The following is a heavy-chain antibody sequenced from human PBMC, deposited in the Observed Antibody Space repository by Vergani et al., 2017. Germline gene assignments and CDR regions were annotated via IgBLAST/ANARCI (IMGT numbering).Heavy chain of an antibody. CDR1: GFTFSSYS. CDR3: ARGGAVSYYYYGMDV. J-gene: IGHJ6*02. Sequence: VQLVESGGGVVQPGRSLRLSCAASGFTFSSYSMNWVRQAPGKGLEWVSSISSSSSYIYYADSVKGRFTISRDNAKNSLYLQMNSLRAEDTAVYYCARGGAVSYYYYGMDVWGQGTTVTVSS. CDR2: ISSSSSYI. D-gene: IGHD6-19*01. V-gene: IGHV3-21*01.